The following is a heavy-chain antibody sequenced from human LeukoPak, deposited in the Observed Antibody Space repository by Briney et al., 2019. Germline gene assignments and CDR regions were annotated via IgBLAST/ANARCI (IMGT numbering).Heavy chain of an antibody. D-gene: IGHD2-2*01. CDR3: ARVAVVVVPAAALGY. V-gene: IGHV1-2*02. Sequence: GASVKVSCKASGYTFTGYYMHWVRQAPGQGLEWMGWINPNSGGTNYAQKFQGRVTMTRDTSISTAYMELSRLRSDDTAVYYCARVAVVVVPAAALGYWGQGTLVTVPS. CDR2: INPNSGGT. J-gene: IGHJ4*02. CDR1: GYTFTGYY.